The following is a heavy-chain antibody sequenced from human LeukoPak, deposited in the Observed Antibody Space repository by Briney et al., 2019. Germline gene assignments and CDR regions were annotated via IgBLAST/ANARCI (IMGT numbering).Heavy chain of an antibody. CDR2: IYYSGST. D-gene: IGHD3-3*01. J-gene: IGHJ6*03. CDR1: GGSISSYY. V-gene: IGHV4-59*12. Sequence: PSETLSLTCTVSGGSISSYYWSWIRQPPGKGLEWIGYIYYSGSTNYNPSLKSRVTISVDTSKNQFSLKLSSVTAADTAVYYCAREILYDFPTMDVWGKGTTVTVSS. CDR3: AREILYDFPTMDV.